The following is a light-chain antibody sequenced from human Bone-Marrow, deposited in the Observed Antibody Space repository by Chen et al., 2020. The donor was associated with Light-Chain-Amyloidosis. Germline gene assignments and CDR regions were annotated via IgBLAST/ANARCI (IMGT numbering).Light chain of an antibody. Sequence: SYLLTQPSSVSVAPGQQAPLACGGNNIGSTSVHWYQPTPGQAPLLVVYDDSDRPSGIPERLSGSNSGNTATLTISRVEAGDEADYYCQVWDRSSDRPVFGGGTKLTVL. V-gene: IGLV3-21*02. CDR2: DDS. CDR1: NIGSTS. J-gene: IGLJ3*02. CDR3: QVWDRSSDRPV.